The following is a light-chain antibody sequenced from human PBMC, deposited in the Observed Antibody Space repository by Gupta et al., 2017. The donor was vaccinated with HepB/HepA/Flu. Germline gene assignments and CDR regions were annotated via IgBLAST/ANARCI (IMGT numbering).Light chain of an antibody. J-gene: IGLJ2*01. CDR1: VSGYNF. V-gene: IGLV2-14*03. CDR3: RAYRSSSTL. Sequence: QSAMTQPASVSGSPGQSIHFSCTRVSGYNFVSWYQQYPGKAPNLMIYDVRNRATGVSNRFSGSKTGDTASLTSSELQAEDEADYYGRAYRSSSTLFGGGTKLTVL. CDR2: DVR.